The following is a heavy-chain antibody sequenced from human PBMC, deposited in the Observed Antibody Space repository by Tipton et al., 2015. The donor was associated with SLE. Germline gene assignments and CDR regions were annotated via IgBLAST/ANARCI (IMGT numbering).Heavy chain of an antibody. J-gene: IGHJ4*02. V-gene: IGHV4-4*07. Sequence: TLSLTCNVSGVSLSSSYWSWIRQPAGKGLEWIGRIYTSGATDDNPSLKSRVTMSVDMSKNQIFLKMTSVTAADTAFYFCASPGGIVGFDSWGPGRLVTVSS. D-gene: IGHD3-16*02. CDR3: ASPGGIVGFDS. CDR2: IYTSGAT. CDR1: GVSLSSSY.